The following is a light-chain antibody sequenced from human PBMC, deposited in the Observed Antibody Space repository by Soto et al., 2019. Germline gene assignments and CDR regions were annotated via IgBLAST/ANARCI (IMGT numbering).Light chain of an antibody. CDR2: GNT. Sequence: QSVLTQPPSVSGAPGQRVTISCNGRSSNIGAGYDVHWYQQVPGTAPKLLIYGNTNRPSGVPDRFSGSKSGTSASLAITGLQAEDEADDYCQSYDRLSGDVFGPGTTLTVL. J-gene: IGLJ1*01. CDR3: QSYDRLSGDV. CDR1: SSNIGAGYD. V-gene: IGLV1-40*01.